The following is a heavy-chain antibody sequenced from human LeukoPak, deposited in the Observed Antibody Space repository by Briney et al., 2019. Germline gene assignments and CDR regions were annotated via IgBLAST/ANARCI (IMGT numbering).Heavy chain of an antibody. CDR3: TTRYSSSLVPQPNLFDY. J-gene: IGHJ4*02. CDR1: GFTFGDYA. Sequence: GGSLRLSCTGSGFTFGDYAMTWVRQAPGKGLEWVGRIKSKTDGGTTDYAAPVKGRFTISRDDSKNTLYLQMNSLKTEDTAVYYCTTRYSSSLVPQPNLFDYWGQGTLVTVSS. CDR2: IKSKTDGGTT. D-gene: IGHD6-13*01. V-gene: IGHV3-15*01.